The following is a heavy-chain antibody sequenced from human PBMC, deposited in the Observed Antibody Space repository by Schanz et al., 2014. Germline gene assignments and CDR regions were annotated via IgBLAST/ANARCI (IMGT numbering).Heavy chain of an antibody. D-gene: IGHD2-15*01. CDR2: IYASGAT. CDR3: ARDRGYCSGGSCLTFDY. Sequence: EVHLVESGGGLVKRGGSLRLSCVVSGFTVSSDHMSWVRQAPGKGLEWVSTIYASGATYYADSVKRRFTISRDNSKNTLYLHMNTLRAEDTAVYYCARDRGYCSGGSCLTFDYWGQGTLXTVSS. CDR1: GFTVSSDH. V-gene: IGHV3-66*01. J-gene: IGHJ4*02.